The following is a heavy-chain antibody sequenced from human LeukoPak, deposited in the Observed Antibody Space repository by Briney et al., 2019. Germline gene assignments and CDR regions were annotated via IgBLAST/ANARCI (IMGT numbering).Heavy chain of an antibody. J-gene: IGHJ5*02. CDR1: GYSFTSYW. D-gene: IGHD3-10*01. Sequence: GESLKISCKGSGYSFTSYWIGWVRQMPGKGLEWMGIIYPGDSDTRYSPSFQGQVTISADKSISTAYLQWSSLKASDTAMYYCARRSTEGYGSGSYFPPDNWFDPWGQGTLVTVSS. CDR2: IYPGDSDT. V-gene: IGHV5-51*01. CDR3: ARRSTEGYGSGSYFPPDNWFDP.